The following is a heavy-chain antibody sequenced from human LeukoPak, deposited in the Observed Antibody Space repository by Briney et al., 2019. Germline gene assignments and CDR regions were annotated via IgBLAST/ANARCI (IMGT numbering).Heavy chain of an antibody. CDR3: TRDNESWYCGTTSCLDY. CDR1: GFTFGDYA. Sequence: GGSLRLSCTSSGFTFGDYAMSWFRQAPGKGLEWVGFIRTRAYGGTTEYAASVKGRFTLSRDDSKSIAYLQMDSLKTEDTAVYYCTRDNESWYCGTTSCLDYWGQGTLVTVSS. V-gene: IGHV3-49*03. J-gene: IGHJ4*02. D-gene: IGHD2-2*01. CDR2: IRTRAYGGTT.